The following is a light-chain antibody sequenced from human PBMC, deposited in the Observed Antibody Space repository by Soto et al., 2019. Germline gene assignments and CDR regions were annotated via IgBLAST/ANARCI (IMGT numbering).Light chain of an antibody. V-gene: IGKV3-11*01. CDR2: DVF. Sequence: EIVLTQSPATLSLSPGERATLSCRASQSISIYLAWYQQKPGQAPRLLIYDVFNRATGIPARFSGSGSETDFTLTISSLEPEDFAVYYCQQRSNWPPEITFGQGTRLDIK. CDR3: QQRSNWPPEIT. CDR1: QSISIY. J-gene: IGKJ5*01.